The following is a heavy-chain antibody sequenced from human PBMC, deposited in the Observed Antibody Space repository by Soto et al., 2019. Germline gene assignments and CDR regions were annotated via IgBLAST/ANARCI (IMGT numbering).Heavy chain of an antibody. CDR2: ISVYNGNT. CDR3: ARDDDCSGGSCYSGYGMDV. Sequence: VASVKVSCKASGYTFTSYGISWVRQAPGQGLEWMGWISVYNGNTNYAQKLQGRVTMTTDTSTSTAYMELRSLRSDDTAVYYCARDDDCSGGSCYSGYGMDVWGQGTTVTVSS. J-gene: IGHJ6*02. D-gene: IGHD2-15*01. CDR1: GYTFTSYG. V-gene: IGHV1-18*04.